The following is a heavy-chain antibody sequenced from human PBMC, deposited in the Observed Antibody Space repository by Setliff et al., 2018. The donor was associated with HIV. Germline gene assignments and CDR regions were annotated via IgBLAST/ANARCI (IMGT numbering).Heavy chain of an antibody. D-gene: IGHD3-10*01. Sequence: SETLSLTCTVSGGSMSSGDYYWSWVRQHPGKGLEWIGYIYYSGSTYYNPSLKSRVTLSVDTSKNQFSLKLSSMTAADTALYYCARASKQDLLWFGFFDYWGQGTLVTVSS. CDR2: IYYSGST. J-gene: IGHJ4*02. V-gene: IGHV4-31*03. CDR3: ARASKQDLLWFGFFDY. CDR1: GGSMSSGDYY.